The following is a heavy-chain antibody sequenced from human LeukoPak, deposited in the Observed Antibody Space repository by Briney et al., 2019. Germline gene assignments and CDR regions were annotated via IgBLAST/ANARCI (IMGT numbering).Heavy chain of an antibody. D-gene: IGHD5-24*01. CDR3: ARTIEMATISYFDY. CDR2: ISSSSSSI. Sequence: GGSLRLSCAGSGFTFSTYSMNWVRQAPGKGLEWVSFISSSSSSIYYADSPKGRFTISRDSAKNSLYLQMNSLRAGDTAVYYCARTIEMATISYFDYWGQGTLVTVSS. V-gene: IGHV3-21*01. J-gene: IGHJ4*02. CDR1: GFTFSTYS.